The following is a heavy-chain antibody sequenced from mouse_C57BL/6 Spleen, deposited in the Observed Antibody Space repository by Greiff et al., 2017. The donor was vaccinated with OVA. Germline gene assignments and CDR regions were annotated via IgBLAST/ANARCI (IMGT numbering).Heavy chain of an antibody. V-gene: IGHV5-9-1*02. Sequence: EVKLMESGEGLVKPGGSLKLSCAASGFTFSGYAMSWVRQTPEKRLEWVAYISSGGDYIYYTDTVKGRFTISRDNARNTLFLQMSSLKSEDTAMYYCTRDRPEGAMDYWGQGTSVTVSS. CDR1: GFTFSGYA. CDR3: TRDRPEGAMDY. CDR2: ISSGGDYI. J-gene: IGHJ4*01.